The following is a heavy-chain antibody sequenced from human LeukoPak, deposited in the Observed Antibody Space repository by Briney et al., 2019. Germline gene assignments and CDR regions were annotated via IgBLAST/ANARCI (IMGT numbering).Heavy chain of an antibody. CDR1: GGTFSSYA. V-gene: IGHV1-69*05. CDR2: IIPIFGTA. CDR3: AAGQLLQPYYYYYGMDV. Sequence: GASVKVSCKASGGTFSSYAISWVRQAPGQGLEWMGGIIPIFGTANYAQKFQGRVTITRDTSASTAYMELSSLRSEDTAVYYCAAGQLLQPYYYYYGMDVWGQGTTVTVSS. D-gene: IGHD2-2*01. J-gene: IGHJ6*02.